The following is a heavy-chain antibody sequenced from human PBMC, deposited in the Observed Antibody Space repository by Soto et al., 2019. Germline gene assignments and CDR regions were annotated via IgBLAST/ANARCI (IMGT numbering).Heavy chain of an antibody. V-gene: IGHV3-48*01. J-gene: IGHJ4*02. CDR2: ISSSSSTI. CDR3: ARESGDYDSDY. D-gene: IGHD4-17*01. CDR1: GFTFSSYS. Sequence: GGSLRLSCAASGFTFSSYSMNWVRQAPGKGLEWVSYISSSSSTIYYADSVKGRFTISRDNAKNSLYLQMNSLRAEDTAVYYCARESGDYDSDYWGQGTLVTVSS.